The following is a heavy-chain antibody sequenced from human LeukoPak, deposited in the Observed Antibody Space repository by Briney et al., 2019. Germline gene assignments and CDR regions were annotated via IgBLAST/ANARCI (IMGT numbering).Heavy chain of an antibody. CDR3: ARVSWATVTCNWFDL. V-gene: IGHV4-34*01. CDR1: GGSFSGYY. D-gene: IGHD4-17*01. J-gene: IGHJ5*02. Sequence: PSETLSLTCAVYGGSFSGYYWSWIRQPPGKGLEWIGEINHSGSTNYNPSLKSRVTISVDTSKNQFSLKLSSVTAADTAVYYCARVSWATVTCNWFDLWGQGTLVTVSS. CDR2: INHSGST.